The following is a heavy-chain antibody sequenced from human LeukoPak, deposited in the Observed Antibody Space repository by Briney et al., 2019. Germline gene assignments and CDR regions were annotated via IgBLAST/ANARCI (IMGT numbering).Heavy chain of an antibody. Sequence: GGSLRLSCAASGFTFSDYYMSWIRQAPGKGLEWISYIGSSGNIIYYADSVKGRFTISRDNSKNTLYLQMNSLRAEDTAVYYCAKALREWSIDYWGQGTLVTVSS. CDR1: GFTFSDYY. D-gene: IGHD3-3*01. V-gene: IGHV3-11*01. CDR2: IGSSGNII. CDR3: AKALREWSIDY. J-gene: IGHJ4*02.